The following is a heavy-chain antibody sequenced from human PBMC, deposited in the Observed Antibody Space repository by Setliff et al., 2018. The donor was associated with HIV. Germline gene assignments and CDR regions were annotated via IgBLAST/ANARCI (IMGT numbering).Heavy chain of an antibody. D-gene: IGHD3-16*01. Sequence: ASVKVSCKASGYTFTGNYIHWVRQAPGQGLEWMGWINPNSGGTNYEQKFQGRVTMTRDTSISTAYMEISSLTSEDTAVYYCTRDLGAGGYFDSWGQGTLVTVSS. V-gene: IGHV1-2*02. J-gene: IGHJ4*02. CDR2: INPNSGGT. CDR3: TRDLGAGGYFDS. CDR1: GYTFTGNY.